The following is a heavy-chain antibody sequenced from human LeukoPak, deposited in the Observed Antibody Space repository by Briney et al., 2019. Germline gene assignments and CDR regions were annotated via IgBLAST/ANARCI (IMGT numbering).Heavy chain of an antibody. CDR1: GGSISSYY. J-gene: IGHJ6*03. V-gene: IGHV4-59*01. Sequence: SETLSLTCTVSGGSISSYYRSWIRQPPGKGLEWIGYIYYSGSTNYNPSLKSRVTISVDTSKNQFSLKLSSVTAADTAVYYCARAGVWSYYYYYYMDVWGKGTTVTVSS. CDR3: ARAGVWSYYYYYYMDV. CDR2: IYYSGST. D-gene: IGHD1-26*01.